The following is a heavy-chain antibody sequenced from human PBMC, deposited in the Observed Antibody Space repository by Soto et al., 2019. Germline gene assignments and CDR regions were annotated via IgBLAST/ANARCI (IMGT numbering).Heavy chain of an antibody. CDR1: GGSISGSY. V-gene: IGHV4-59*01. J-gene: IGHJ4*02. Sequence: SETLSLTCSVSGGSISGSYWSWIRQSPGKGLEWLGYVYYTGSTNYSPSLRSRVSISVDTSKNEFSLRLSSVTAADTAVYFCARSVAVPGAHIDYWGQGTPVTVSS. CDR2: VYYTGST. D-gene: IGHD6-19*01. CDR3: ARSVAVPGAHIDY.